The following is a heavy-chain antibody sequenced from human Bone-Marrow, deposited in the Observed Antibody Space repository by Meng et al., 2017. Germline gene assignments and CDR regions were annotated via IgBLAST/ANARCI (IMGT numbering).Heavy chain of an antibody. V-gene: IGHV4-4*02. CDR2: FHHSGTT. J-gene: IGHJ4*02. D-gene: IGHD6-19*01. Sequence: QVQLKEAGPCLGKPSGTLSPPCGVSGASVSSGYWWTWVRQPPGKGLEWIGEFHHSGTTNYNPSLRSRVTISVDTSKNQFSLRLTSVTAADTAVYYCAASPGWWRIDSWGQGTLVTVSS. CDR1: GASVSSGYW. CDR3: AASPGWWRIDS.